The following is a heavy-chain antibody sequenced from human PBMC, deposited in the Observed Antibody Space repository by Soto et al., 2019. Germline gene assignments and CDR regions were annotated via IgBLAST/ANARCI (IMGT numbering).Heavy chain of an antibody. CDR1: GFTFSSYG. J-gene: IGHJ5*02. CDR2: ISYDGSNK. Sequence: GGSLRLSCAASGFTFSSYGMHWVRQAPGKGLEWVAVISYDGSNKYYADSVKGRFTISRDNSKNTLYLQMNSLRAEDTAVYYCAKDLFGFSRRGNWFDPWGQGTLVTVSS. D-gene: IGHD3-10*02. CDR3: AKDLFGFSRRGNWFDP. V-gene: IGHV3-30*18.